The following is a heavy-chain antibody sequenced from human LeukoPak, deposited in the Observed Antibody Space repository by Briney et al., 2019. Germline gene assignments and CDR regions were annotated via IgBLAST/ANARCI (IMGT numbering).Heavy chain of an antibody. CDR3: AKDSYYYDSSGYYQYFDY. D-gene: IGHD3-22*01. J-gene: IGHJ4*02. CDR2: ISWNSGSI. CDR1: GFTLDDYA. Sequence: GGSLRLSCAASGFTLDDYAMHWVRQAPGKGLEWVSGISWNSGSIGYADSVKGRFTISRDNAKNSLYLQMNSLRAEDTALYYCAKDSYYYDSSGYYQYFDYWGQGTLVTVSS. V-gene: IGHV3-9*01.